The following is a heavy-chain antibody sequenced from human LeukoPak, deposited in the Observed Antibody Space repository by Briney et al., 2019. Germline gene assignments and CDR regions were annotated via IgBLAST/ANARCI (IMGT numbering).Heavy chain of an antibody. J-gene: IGHJ4*02. CDR2: IYSGGNT. D-gene: IGHD6-13*01. CDR3: TRDTPRIAASVSGG. V-gene: IGHV3-53*01. Sequence: GGSLRLSCTASGFSVSHNYMNWVRQAPGKGLEWVALIYSGGNTHYADSVKGRFTISRDNSKNTLYLQMSSLRVEDTAVYYCTRDTPRIAASVSGGWGQGTLVTVSS. CDR1: GFSVSHNY.